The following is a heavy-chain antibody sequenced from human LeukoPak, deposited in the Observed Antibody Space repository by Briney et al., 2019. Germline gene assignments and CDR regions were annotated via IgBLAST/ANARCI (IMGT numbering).Heavy chain of an antibody. D-gene: IGHD1-1*01. CDR1: GYTFTSYY. J-gene: IGHJ4*02. CDR3: ARDPTNWIDY. Sequence: ASVKVSCRTSGYTFTSYYMHWVRQAPGQGLEWIGWMNPNSGATNYAQKFQGRVTMTRDTSSSTAYMELSRLTSDDTAVYYCARDPTNWIDYWGQGTLVTVFS. V-gene: IGHV1-2*02. CDR2: MNPNSGAT.